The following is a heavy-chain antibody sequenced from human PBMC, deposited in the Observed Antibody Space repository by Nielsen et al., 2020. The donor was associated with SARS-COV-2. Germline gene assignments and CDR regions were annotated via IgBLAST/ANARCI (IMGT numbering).Heavy chain of an antibody. J-gene: IGHJ6*02. V-gene: IGHV3-15*01. Sequence: GGSLRLSCAASGFTFSSYAMSWVRQAPGKGLEWVGRIKSKTDGGTTDYAAPVKGRFTISRDDSKNTLYLQMNSLKTEDTAVYYCTTYYSPNLSYYYYYYGMDVWGQGTTVTVSS. CDR3: TTYYSPNLSYYYYYYGMDV. CDR1: GFTFSSYA. D-gene: IGHD4-11*01. CDR2: IKSKTDGGTT.